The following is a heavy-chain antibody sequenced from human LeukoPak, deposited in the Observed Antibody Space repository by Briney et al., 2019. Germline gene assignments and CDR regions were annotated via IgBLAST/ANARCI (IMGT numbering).Heavy chain of an antibody. J-gene: IGHJ6*03. CDR3: ARHGDGYSYGLYYYYYYMDV. CDR1: GGSLSRSYW. D-gene: IGHD5-18*01. V-gene: IGHV4-4*02. Sequence: SETLSLTCGVSGGSLSRSYWWSWVRQPPGKGLEWIGEIFHSGSTKYNPSLKSRVTISVDTSKNQFSLKLSSVTAADTAVYYCARHGDGYSYGLYYYYYYMDVWGKGTTVTISS. CDR2: IFHSGST.